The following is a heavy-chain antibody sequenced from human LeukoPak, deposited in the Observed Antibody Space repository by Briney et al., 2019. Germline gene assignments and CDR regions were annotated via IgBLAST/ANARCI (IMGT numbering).Heavy chain of an antibody. CDR2: FNWNSGSI. D-gene: IGHD4-11*01. V-gene: IGHV3-9*01. Sequence: GGSLRLSCAVSGFTFDDHAMHGVRNARGEGVEGVSGFNWNSGSIGYADSVKGRFTISRDNAKNSLYLQMNSLRAEDTALYYCAKAPYSNFYYYGMDVWGQGTTVTVSS. CDR3: AKAPYSNFYYYGMDV. CDR1: GFTFDDHA. J-gene: IGHJ6*02.